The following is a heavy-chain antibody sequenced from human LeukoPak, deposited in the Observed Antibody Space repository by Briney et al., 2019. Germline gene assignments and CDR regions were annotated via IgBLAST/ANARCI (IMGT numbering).Heavy chain of an antibody. V-gene: IGHV3-7*01. J-gene: IGHJ4*02. Sequence: PGGSLRLSCAGSGFSFSSYGMHWVRQAPGKGLEWVANINQDGSERNYVDSVKGRFTISRDNAKNSLYLQMNSLRVEDTAVYYCGQDYWGQGTLVAVSP. CDR3: GQDY. CDR1: GFSFSSYG. CDR2: INQDGSER.